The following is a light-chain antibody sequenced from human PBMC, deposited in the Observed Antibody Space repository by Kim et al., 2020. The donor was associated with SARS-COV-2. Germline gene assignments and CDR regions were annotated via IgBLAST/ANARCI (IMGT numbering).Light chain of an antibody. Sequence: DIQLTQSPSTLSASVGDRVTLTCRASQTINNWLAWYQQRPGKAPRLLIYEASTLESGVPSKFSGSGSGTEFTLTISSLQPDDFATYYCQHYNNYPLTFGGGTKVDIK. V-gene: IGKV1-5*03. CDR2: EAS. CDR3: QHYNNYPLT. J-gene: IGKJ4*01. CDR1: QTINNW.